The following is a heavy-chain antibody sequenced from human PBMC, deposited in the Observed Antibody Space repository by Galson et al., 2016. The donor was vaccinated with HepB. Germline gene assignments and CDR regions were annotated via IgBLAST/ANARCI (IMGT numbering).Heavy chain of an antibody. V-gene: IGHV4-31*03. CDR2: IYHNGNT. CDR3: ARSLRDYSDYYFDS. CDR1: SGSINSGAYY. D-gene: IGHD4-11*01. Sequence: TLSLTCTVSSGSINSGAYYWHWIRQQPGKGLEWIGFIYHNGNTYYGPSLQSRATIFLDTSKNQFSLRVISVTAADTAVYYCARSLRDYSDYYFDSWGQGTLVTVSS. J-gene: IGHJ4*02.